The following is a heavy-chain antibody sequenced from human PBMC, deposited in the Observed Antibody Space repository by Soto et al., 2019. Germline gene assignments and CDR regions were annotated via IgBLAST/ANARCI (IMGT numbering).Heavy chain of an antibody. CDR2: IRDSGSIV. CDR1: GFTFNSYR. D-gene: IGHD7-27*01. V-gene: IGHV3-48*02. Sequence: EVQLVESGGGLVQPGGSLRLSCVASGFTFNSYRMNWVRQAPGKGLEWVSYIRDSGSIVYYADPVQSRFSISRENGKSSLFLQMNSLRDEDTAEYYCAREPDSTGGLYFDYWGQGVVVTVSS. J-gene: IGHJ4*02. CDR3: AREPDSTGGLYFDY.